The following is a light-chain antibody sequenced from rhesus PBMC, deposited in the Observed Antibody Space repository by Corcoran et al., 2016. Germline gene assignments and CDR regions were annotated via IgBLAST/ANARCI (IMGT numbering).Light chain of an antibody. CDR1: QGIGNN. J-gene: IGKJ4*01. Sequence: DIQMTQSPSSLSASVGDTVTITCQASQGIGNNLNWYQQKPGKAPKLLIYAAYSLQSGIPSRFSGSGSVTDYTLTISSLQPEDFATYYCQQDYSYAPLTFGGGTKVEIK. V-gene: IGKV1S9*01. CDR2: AAY. CDR3: QQDYSYAPLT.